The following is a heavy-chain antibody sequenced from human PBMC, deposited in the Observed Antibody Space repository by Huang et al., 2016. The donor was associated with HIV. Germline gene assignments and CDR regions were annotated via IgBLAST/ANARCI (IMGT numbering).Heavy chain of an antibody. J-gene: IGHJ4*02. CDR2: ISGNNGST. V-gene: IGHV1-18*04. CDR3: ARDSGKYSGGSYISPGDLDY. CDR1: GYTLTNYG. D-gene: IGHD1-26*01. Sequence: QVQLLQSGAEVKKPGASVKVSCKASGYTLTNYGISWVRQAPGQGLEWMGWISGNNGSTYYAQKLQDRLTMSTDTATSTANMELRSLRSDDTAVYYCARDSGKYSGGSYISPGDLDYWGQGTLVTVSS.